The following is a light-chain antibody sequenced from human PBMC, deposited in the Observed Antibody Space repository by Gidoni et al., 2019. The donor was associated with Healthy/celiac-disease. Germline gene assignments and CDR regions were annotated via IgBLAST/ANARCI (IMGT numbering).Light chain of an antibody. Sequence: EIVMTRSPATLSVSPGERVTLSCRASQSVSSNLAWYQQKPGQAPRLLIYGASTRATGIPARFSGSGSGTEFTLTISSLQSEDFAVYYCQHRGTFGQGTKEEIK. CDR1: QSVSSN. CDR2: GAS. V-gene: IGKV3-15*01. CDR3: QHRGT. J-gene: IGKJ1*01.